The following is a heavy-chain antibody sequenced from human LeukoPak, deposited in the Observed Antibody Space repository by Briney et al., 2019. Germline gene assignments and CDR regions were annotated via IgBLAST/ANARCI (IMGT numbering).Heavy chain of an antibody. Sequence: GGSLRLSCAASGFTFSSHGMHWVRQAPGKGLEWVAVIWYDGTNDFYSDSMKGRFTISRDNSKDTVYLQMHSLRAEDTAVYYCARNNHYDSSGYYDHWGQGTLVTVSS. CDR1: GFTFSSHG. J-gene: IGHJ5*02. V-gene: IGHV3-33*01. CDR3: ARNNHYDSSGYYDH. D-gene: IGHD3-22*01. CDR2: IWYDGTND.